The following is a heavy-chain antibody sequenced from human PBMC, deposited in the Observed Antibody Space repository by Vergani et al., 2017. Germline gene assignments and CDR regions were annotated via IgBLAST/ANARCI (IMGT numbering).Heavy chain of an antibody. J-gene: IGHJ4*02. V-gene: IGHV1-46*03. CDR3: AREPPLTGFFDY. CDR2: ISPDGFST. Sequence: QVQLVQSGAEVGKPGASVKISCKASGYPFTAYYIHWVRQAPEQGLEWVGVISPDGFSTFYAQKFQGRVTITRDTPTSTVYVEVTSLRSDDTAVYYCAREPPLTGFFDYWGQGALVTVSS. CDR1: GYPFTAYY. D-gene: IGHD3-9*01.